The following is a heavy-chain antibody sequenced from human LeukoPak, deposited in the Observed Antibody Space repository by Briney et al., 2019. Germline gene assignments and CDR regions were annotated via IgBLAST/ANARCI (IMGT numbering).Heavy chain of an antibody. CDR2: MSPNSGDT. V-gene: IGHV1-8*02. CDR3: VRTPPNWGFDY. D-gene: IGHD7-27*01. Sequence: ASVKVSCKASGGTFSSYAISWVRQATGQGLEWLGWMSPNSGDTGYAQKFQGRVTMTSDSSISTAYMELSSLRSEDTAIYYCVRTPPNWGFDYWGQGTLVTVSS. J-gene: IGHJ4*02. CDR1: GGTFSSYA.